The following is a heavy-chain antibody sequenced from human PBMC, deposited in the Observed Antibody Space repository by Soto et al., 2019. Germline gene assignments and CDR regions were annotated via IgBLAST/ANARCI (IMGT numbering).Heavy chain of an antibody. Sequence: ASVNVPCKASGYTFSTYYMTWVRQAPGQGLEWMGTISPSGDNTTYAQNFQDRVTMTRDTSTTTIYMELSSLRSDDTAIYYCAREENCSGGTCYSEYFHRWGQGTLVTVSS. CDR1: GYTFSTYY. J-gene: IGHJ1*01. CDR3: AREENCSGGTCYSEYFHR. CDR2: ISPSGDNT. V-gene: IGHV1-46*01. D-gene: IGHD2-15*01.